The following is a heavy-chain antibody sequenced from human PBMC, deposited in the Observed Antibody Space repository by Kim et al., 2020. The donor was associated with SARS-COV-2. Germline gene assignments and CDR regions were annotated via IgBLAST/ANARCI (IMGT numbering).Heavy chain of an antibody. V-gene: IGHV7-4-1*02. Sequence: ASVKVSCKASGYTFSNYAMNWVRQAPGQGLEWMGWINTDTGKPTYAQGLTGRFVFSLDTSVTTAYLQISSLNPEDSAVSYCARARLEIGSLDIWGQVTM. D-gene: IGHD1-1*01. CDR2: INTDTGKP. J-gene: IGHJ3*02. CDR3: ARARLEIGSLDI. CDR1: GYTFSNYA.